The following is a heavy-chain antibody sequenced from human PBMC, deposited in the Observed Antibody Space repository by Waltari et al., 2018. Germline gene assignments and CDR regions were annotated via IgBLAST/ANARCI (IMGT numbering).Heavy chain of an antibody. V-gene: IGHV2-70*16. J-gene: IGHJ4*02. Sequence: QVTLKESGPVLVKPTQTLTLTCTFSGFSLSTSGLCVSWIRQPPGKALEWLARIDWDDDKFYSTSLKTRLTISKDTSKNQVVLTMTNMDPVDTATYYCARGRNSGSYVDYFDYWGQGTLVTVSS. CDR2: IDWDDDK. D-gene: IGHD1-26*01. CDR3: ARGRNSGSYVDYFDY. CDR1: GFSLSTSGLC.